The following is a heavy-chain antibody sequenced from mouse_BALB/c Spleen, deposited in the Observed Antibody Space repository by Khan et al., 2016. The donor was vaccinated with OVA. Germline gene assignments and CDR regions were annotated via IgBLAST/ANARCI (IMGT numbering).Heavy chain of an antibody. J-gene: IGHJ4*01. D-gene: IGHD1-1*01. CDR3: ARKNYYGYAMDY. Sequence: EVKLMESGPGLVKPSQSLSHTCTVTGYSITSDYAWDWIRQFPGNKLEWMGYISYGGSTSYNPSLKSRISITRDTSKNQFFLQLNSVTTEDTATYYCARKNYYGYAMDYWGQGTSVTVSS. CDR1: GYSITSDYA. CDR2: ISYGGST. V-gene: IGHV3-2*02.